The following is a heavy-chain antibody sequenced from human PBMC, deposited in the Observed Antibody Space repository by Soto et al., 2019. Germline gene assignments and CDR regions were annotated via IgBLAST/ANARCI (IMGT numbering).Heavy chain of an antibody. D-gene: IGHD3-22*01. J-gene: IGHJ4*02. CDR2: ISYDGSNK. Sequence: QVQLVESGGGVVQPGRSLRLSCAASGFTFSSYAMHWVRQAPGKGLEWVAVISYDGSNKYYADSVKGRFTISRDNSKNTLYLPMNSLRAEDTAVYYCARKLSYYYDSSGYSDYWGQGTLVTVSS. V-gene: IGHV3-30-3*01. CDR3: ARKLSYYYDSSGYSDY. CDR1: GFTFSSYA.